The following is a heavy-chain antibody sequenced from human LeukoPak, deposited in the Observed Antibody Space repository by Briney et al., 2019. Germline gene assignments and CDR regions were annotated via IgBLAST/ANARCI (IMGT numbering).Heavy chain of an antibody. CDR2: IYYSGST. CDR1: GGSISSYY. Sequence: PSETLSLTCTVSGGSISSYYWSWIRQPPGKGLEWIGYIYYSGSTNYNPSLKSRVTISVDTSKNQFSLKLSSVTAADTAVYYCARVSGDYYDRFDPWGQGTLVTVSS. D-gene: IGHD3-22*01. V-gene: IGHV4-59*01. J-gene: IGHJ5*02. CDR3: ARVSGDYYDRFDP.